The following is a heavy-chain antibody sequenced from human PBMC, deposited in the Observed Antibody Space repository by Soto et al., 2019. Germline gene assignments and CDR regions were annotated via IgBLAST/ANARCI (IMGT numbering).Heavy chain of an antibody. J-gene: IGHJ4*02. Sequence: GGSLRLSCAASGFNVFAFAVNFFRHAPLKGLEWVSGISVSDAFIYYADSVRGRFSISRDASENILYLQMNSLRVDDTALYYCTRETVAGITGLDYWGPGTLVTVSS. V-gene: IGHV3-23*01. CDR1: GFNVFAFA. CDR2: ISVSDAFI. CDR3: TRETVAGITGLDY. D-gene: IGHD1-20*01.